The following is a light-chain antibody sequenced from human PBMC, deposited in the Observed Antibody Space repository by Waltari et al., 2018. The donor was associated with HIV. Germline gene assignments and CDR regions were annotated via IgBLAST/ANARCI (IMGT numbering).Light chain of an antibody. J-gene: IGLJ1*01. V-gene: IGLV3-25*03. CDR1: ASPKPY. Sequence: SSELTQPPSVSVSPGQTARITCSGDASPKPYTHWFQQKPGQAPVVVIQQNTERPPGIPERFSASRSGTTVTLTISGVQADDEADYYCLSADSSGSYVFGPGTTVTVL. CDR2: QNT. CDR3: LSADSSGSYV.